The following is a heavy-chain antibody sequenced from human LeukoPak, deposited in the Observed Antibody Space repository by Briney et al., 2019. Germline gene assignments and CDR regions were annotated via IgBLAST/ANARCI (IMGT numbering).Heavy chain of an antibody. CDR3: ARPRISYGDYERDYYFDN. CDR1: GFNVTGSD. CDR2: VYSGGDT. V-gene: IGHV3-53*01. D-gene: IGHD4-17*01. Sequence: GGSLRLSCAVSGFNVTGSDMSWVRQAPGKGLEWVSVVYSGGDTYYANSVKGRFTISRDNSKNTLYLQMVGLRAEDTAVYYCARPRISYGDYERDYYFDNWGQGTLVTVSS. J-gene: IGHJ4*02.